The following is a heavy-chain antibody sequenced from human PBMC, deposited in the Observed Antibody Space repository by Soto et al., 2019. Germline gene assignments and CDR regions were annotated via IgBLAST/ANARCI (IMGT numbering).Heavy chain of an antibody. J-gene: IGHJ6*02. Sequence: VQLVESGGGVVQPGRSLRLSCAASGFTFSSYGMHWVRQAPGKGLEWVAVIWYDGNNKYYADSVKGRFTISRDNSKNTLYLQMNSLRAEDTAVYYCARDWVQLERFNYYYGMDVWGQGTTVTVSS. CDR1: GFTFSSYG. V-gene: IGHV3-33*01. CDR2: IWYDGNNK. D-gene: IGHD1-1*01. CDR3: ARDWVQLERFNYYYGMDV.